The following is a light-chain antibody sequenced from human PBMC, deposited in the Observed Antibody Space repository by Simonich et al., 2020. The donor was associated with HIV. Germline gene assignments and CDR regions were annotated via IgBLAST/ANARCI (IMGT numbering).Light chain of an antibody. Sequence: DIQMTQSPSTLSASVGDRVTITCRASQSISSWLAWYQQKPGKAPKLLTYKASSLESGVPSRFSGSGSGTEFTLTISSLQPEDVATYYCQKCNSAPFTFGPGTKVDI. V-gene: IGKV1-5*03. CDR1: QSISSW. CDR2: KAS. CDR3: QKCNSAPFT. J-gene: IGKJ3*01.